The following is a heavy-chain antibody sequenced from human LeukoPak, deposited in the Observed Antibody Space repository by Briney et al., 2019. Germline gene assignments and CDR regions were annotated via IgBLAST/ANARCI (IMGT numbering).Heavy chain of an antibody. CDR1: GSSMTSYY. D-gene: IGHD1-26*01. J-gene: IGHJ4*02. CDR3: ARQPYMLGAYYFDY. Sequence: SETLSLTCTISGSSMTSYYWAWIRQPPGKGLEWIGYIHYSRHSNHNPSLESRVTVSLDTSSNQFSLRLGPVTAADTAVYYCARQPYMLGAYYFDYWGQGTVVTVSS. CDR2: IHYSRHS. V-gene: IGHV4-59*08.